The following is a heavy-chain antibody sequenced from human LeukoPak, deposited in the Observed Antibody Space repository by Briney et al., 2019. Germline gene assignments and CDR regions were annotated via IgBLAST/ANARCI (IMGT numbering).Heavy chain of an antibody. CDR2: ISGSGGST. J-gene: IGHJ4*02. D-gene: IGHD2-15*01. V-gene: IGHV3-23*01. CDR1: GFTFSSYG. CDR3: AKTPSIVVVVAATLEFDY. Sequence: GGSLRLSCAASGFTFSSYGMSWVRQAPGKGLEWVSAISGSGGSTYYADSVKGRFTISRDNSKNTLYLQMNSLRAEDTAVYYCAKTPSIVVVVAATLEFDYWGQGTLVTVSS.